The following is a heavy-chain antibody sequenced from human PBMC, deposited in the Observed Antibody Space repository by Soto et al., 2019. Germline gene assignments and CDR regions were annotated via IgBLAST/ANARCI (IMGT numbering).Heavy chain of an antibody. D-gene: IGHD3-3*01. V-gene: IGHV5-10-1*01. CDR2: IDPSDSYT. CDR1: GYSFTSYW. J-gene: IGHJ3*02. Sequence: GESLKISCKGSGYSFTSYWISWVRQMPGKGLEWMGRIDPSDSYTNYSPSFQGHVTISADKSISTAYLQWSSLKASDTAMYYCARPRRYYDFWSGYYPHDAFDIWGQGTMVTVSS. CDR3: ARPRRYYDFWSGYYPHDAFDI.